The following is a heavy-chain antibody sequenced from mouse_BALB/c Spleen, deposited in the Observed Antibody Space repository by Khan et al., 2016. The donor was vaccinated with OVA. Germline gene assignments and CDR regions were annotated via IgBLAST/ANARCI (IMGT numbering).Heavy chain of an antibody. CDR3: AKGCYGSLAN. J-gene: IGHJ3*01. CDR1: GLAFNNYM. Sequence: QVQLQQSGAELVRPGTSVKVSCKASGLAFNNYMLDWVKQRPGQGLEWIGGINPGSGGTNYNEKFKGKATLTADKSSNTAYMQLSSLTSDDSAVYFCAKGCYGSLANWGQGTMVTVSA. CDR2: INPGSGGT. V-gene: IGHV1-54*01. D-gene: IGHD1-1*02.